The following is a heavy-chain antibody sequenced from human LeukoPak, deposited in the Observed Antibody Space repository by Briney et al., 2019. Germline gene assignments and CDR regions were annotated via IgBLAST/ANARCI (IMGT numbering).Heavy chain of an antibody. J-gene: IGHJ4*02. D-gene: IGHD2-2*01. V-gene: IGHV1-2*06. Sequence: ASVTVSCTASGYTFTGYHMHWVRQAPGQGLEWMGRINPNSGDTNYAQKFQGRVAMTRDTSISTAFMELTRLRSDDTAVYYCARDYCSSTSCLFDYWGQGTLVTVSS. CDR1: GYTFTGYH. CDR3: ARDYCSSTSCLFDY. CDR2: INPNSGDT.